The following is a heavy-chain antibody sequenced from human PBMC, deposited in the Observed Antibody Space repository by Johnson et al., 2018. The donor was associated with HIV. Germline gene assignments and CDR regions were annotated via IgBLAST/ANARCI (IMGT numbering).Heavy chain of an antibody. CDR1: GFTVSRNY. D-gene: IGHD1-1*01. V-gene: IGHV3-66*01. CDR2: SGSGGST. J-gene: IGHJ3*02. Sequence: VQLVESGGGLVQPGGSLRLSCAASGFTVSRNYMSWVRQAPGQGLEWVSAISGSGGSTYYADSVKGRFTISSDNSKNTLYLQMNSLRAEDTAVYYCARKKATVFSTTSTNYAFDIWGQGTMVTVSS. CDR3: ARKKATVFSTTSTNYAFDI.